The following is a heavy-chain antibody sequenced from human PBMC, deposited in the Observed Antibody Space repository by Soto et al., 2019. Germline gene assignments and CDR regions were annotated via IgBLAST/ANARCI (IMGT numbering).Heavy chain of an antibody. CDR1: GGSIRTTNYF. J-gene: IGHJ5*02. V-gene: IGHV4-39*01. Sequence: PSETLSLTCSVSGGSIRTTNYFWAWIRQPPGKGLEWIASVYHSGSTYYNPSLKSRVTVSVDPSKNQFALTLSSASAADTALYYCARDSGWFDPWGQGTLVTVSP. CDR2: VYHSGST. CDR3: ARDSGWFDP.